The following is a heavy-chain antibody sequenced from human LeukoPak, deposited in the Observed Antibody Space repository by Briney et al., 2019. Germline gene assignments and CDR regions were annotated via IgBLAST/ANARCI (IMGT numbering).Heavy chain of an antibody. D-gene: IGHD3-10*01. J-gene: IGHJ6*03. V-gene: IGHV4-34*01. Sequence: SETLSLTCAVYGGSFSGYYWGWIRQPPGKGLEWIGSIYYSGSTYYNPSLKSRVTISVDTSKNQFSLKLSSVTAADTAVYYCARSPLTMVRGVIPNYYYYMDVWGKGTTVTISS. CDR3: ARSPLTMVRGVIPNYYYYMDV. CDR2: IYYSGST. CDR1: GGSFSGYY.